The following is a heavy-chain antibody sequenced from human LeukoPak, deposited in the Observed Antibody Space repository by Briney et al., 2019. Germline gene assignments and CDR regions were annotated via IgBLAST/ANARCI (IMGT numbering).Heavy chain of an antibody. V-gene: IGHV3-74*01. D-gene: IGHD2-21*02. J-gene: IGHJ4*02. CDR1: GFTFGDSW. Sequence: GGSLRLSCAASGFTFGDSWMYWVRQAPGKGLVWVSRSNADGRTTRYADSVKGRFTISRDNAKNTLYLEVKSLRADDTALYYCARGPTGDTRPIEHWGQGTLVTVSS. CDR3: ARGPTGDTRPIEH. CDR2: SNADGRTT.